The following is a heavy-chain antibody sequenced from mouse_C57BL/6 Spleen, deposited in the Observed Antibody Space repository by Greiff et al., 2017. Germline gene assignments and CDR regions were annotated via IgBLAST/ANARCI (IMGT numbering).Heavy chain of an antibody. CDR2: ISRGGSYT. CDR3: ARRGDGRFAY. J-gene: IGHJ3*01. V-gene: IGHV5-6*01. Sequence: DVHLVESGGDLVKPGGSLKFSCAASGFTFSSYGMSWVRQTPDKGLEWVAIISRGGSYTYYPDSVKGRFTISRDNAKNTLYLQLSSLKYEDTAMCYCARRGDGRFAYWGQGTLVTVSA. CDR1: GFTFSSYG. D-gene: IGHD3-3*01.